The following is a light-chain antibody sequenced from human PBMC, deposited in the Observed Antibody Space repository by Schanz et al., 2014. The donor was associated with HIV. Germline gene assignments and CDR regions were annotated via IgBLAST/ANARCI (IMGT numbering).Light chain of an antibody. CDR3: CSYTTTSPYV. V-gene: IGLV2-14*01. Sequence: QSALTQPASVSGSPGQSITISCTGTSSDVGDYNYVSWYQQHPGKAPKLMIYAVSNRPSGVSNRFSGSKSGSTASLTISDFQAEDEADYYCCSYTTTSPYVFAAGTNLTVL. CDR1: SSDVGDYNY. CDR2: AVS. J-gene: IGLJ1*01.